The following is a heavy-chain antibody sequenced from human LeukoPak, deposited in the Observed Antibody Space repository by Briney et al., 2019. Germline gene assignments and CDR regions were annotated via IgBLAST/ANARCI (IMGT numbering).Heavy chain of an antibody. J-gene: IGHJ4*02. CDR2: IKQDGSEK. Sequence: GGPLRLSCAASGFTFSSYWMSWVGQPPGKGLEWLANIKQDGSEKYYVDSVKGRFTISRDNAKNSLYLQMNSLRAEDTAVYYCARDRDSSSSFDYWGQGTLVTVSS. CDR1: GFTFSSYW. D-gene: IGHD6-6*01. CDR3: ARDRDSSSSFDY. V-gene: IGHV3-7*05.